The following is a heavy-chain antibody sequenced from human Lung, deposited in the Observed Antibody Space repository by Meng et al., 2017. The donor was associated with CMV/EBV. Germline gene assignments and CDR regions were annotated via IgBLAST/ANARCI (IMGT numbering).Heavy chain of an antibody. CDR3: ARDLGVVPAAIYGH. J-gene: IGHJ4*02. CDR2: ISSSSSYI. V-gene: IGHV3-21*01. Sequence: LXCAASGFTFSSYSMNWVRKAPGKGLEWVSSISSSSSYIYYADSVKGRFTISRDNAKNSLYLQMNSLRAEDTAVYYCARDLGVVPAAIYGHWGQGNXVNGAS. D-gene: IGHD2-2*02. CDR1: GFTFSSYS.